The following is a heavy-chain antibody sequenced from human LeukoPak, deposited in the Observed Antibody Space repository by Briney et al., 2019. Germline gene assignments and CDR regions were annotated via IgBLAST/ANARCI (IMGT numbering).Heavy chain of an antibody. CDR3: AREIVWGTYRPLYYFDT. Sequence: SETLSLTCGVYGASFSGYDWNWIRQPPGKGLEWIAEINHSGSIKYNPSLKTRVSISVDRSKNHFSLNLSSVTAADTAVYFCAREIVWGTYRPLYYFDTWGPGTLVTVSS. V-gene: IGHV4-34*01. D-gene: IGHD3-16*02. CDR2: INHSGSI. CDR1: GASFSGYD. J-gene: IGHJ4*02.